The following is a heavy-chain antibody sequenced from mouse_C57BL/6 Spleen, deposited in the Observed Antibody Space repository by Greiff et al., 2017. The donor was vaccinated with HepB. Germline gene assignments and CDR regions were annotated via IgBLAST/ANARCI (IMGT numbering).Heavy chain of an antibody. J-gene: IGHJ1*03. CDR2: IRLKSDNYAT. CDR3: TGSTWYFDV. CDR1: GFTFSNYW. D-gene: IGHD5-1*01. V-gene: IGHV6-3*01. Sequence: DVKLQESGGGLVQPGGSMKLSCVASGFTFSNYWMNWVRQSPEKGLEWVAQIRLKSDNYATHYAESVKGRFTISRDDSKSSVYLQMNNLRAEDTGIYYCTGSTWYFDVWGTGTTVTVSS.